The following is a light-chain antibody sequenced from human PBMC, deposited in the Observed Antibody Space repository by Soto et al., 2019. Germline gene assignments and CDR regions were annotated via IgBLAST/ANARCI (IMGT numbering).Light chain of an antibody. V-gene: IGLV2-14*01. Sequence: QSALTQPASVSGSPGQSITISCTGTSSDVGGYNYVSWYQQHPGKAPKLMIYDVSNRPSGVSNRFSGSKSGNTASLTISGLQAEDGADYYCCSYTTSNTRQIVFGTGTKVTV. CDR3: CSYTTSNTRQIV. CDR2: DVS. CDR1: SSDVGGYNY. J-gene: IGLJ1*01.